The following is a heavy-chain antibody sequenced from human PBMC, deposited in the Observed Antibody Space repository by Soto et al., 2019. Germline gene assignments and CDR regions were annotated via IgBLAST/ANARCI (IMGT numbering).Heavy chain of an antibody. V-gene: IGHV1-8*01. J-gene: IGHJ4*02. Sequence: ASVKVSCKASGYTFTSYDINWVRQATGQGLEWMGWMNSNSGNTGYAQKFQGRVTMTRNTSISTAYMELSSLRSEDTAVYYCARGLVVRGVSPIGYWGQGTLVTVSS. CDR3: ARGLVVRGVSPIGY. D-gene: IGHD3-10*01. CDR2: MNSNSGNT. CDR1: GYTFTSYD.